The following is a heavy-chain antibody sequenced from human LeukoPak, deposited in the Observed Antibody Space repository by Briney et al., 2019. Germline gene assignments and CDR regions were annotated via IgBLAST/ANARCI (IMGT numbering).Heavy chain of an antibody. J-gene: IGHJ4*02. V-gene: IGHV3-74*01. Sequence: GGSLRLSCAASGLTFSGYWMHWVRQAPGKGLVWVSRINSDGSTTTYADSVKGRFTISRDNAKKTLYLQMNSLRVEDTAVYYCARALDTAIVTGPGGFGGYWGQGTLVAVSS. CDR3: ARALDTAIVTGPGGFGGY. CDR2: INSDGSTT. CDR1: GLTFSGYW. D-gene: IGHD5-18*01.